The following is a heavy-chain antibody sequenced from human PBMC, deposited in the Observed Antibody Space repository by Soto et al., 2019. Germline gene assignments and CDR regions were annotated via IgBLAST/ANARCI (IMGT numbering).Heavy chain of an antibody. D-gene: IGHD3-16*01. Sequence: EVQLLESGGGLVQPGGSLRLSCAASGFTFSSYAMSWVRQAPGKGLEWVSAISGSGGSTYYADSVKGRFTISRDNSKNPLYLQMNSLRAEDTAVYYCAKSVGLYYYYYMDVWGKGTTVTVSS. J-gene: IGHJ6*03. V-gene: IGHV3-23*01. CDR3: AKSVGLYYYYYMDV. CDR2: ISGSGGST. CDR1: GFTFSSYA.